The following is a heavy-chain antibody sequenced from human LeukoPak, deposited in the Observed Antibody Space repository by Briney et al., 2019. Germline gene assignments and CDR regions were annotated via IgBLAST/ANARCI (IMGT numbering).Heavy chain of an antibody. CDR2: IGSNGVDT. Sequence: GGSLRLSCTASGFTFSTYAMGWSRQAPGKGLEWVSGIGSNGVDTYYADSAKGRFTISRDNSKSTVYLQMNSLRAEDTALYYCVKAYTTSGTYSEPWGQGTLVTVSS. CDR3: VKAYTTSGTYSEP. D-gene: IGHD1-26*01. V-gene: IGHV3-23*01. J-gene: IGHJ4*02. CDR1: GFTFSTYA.